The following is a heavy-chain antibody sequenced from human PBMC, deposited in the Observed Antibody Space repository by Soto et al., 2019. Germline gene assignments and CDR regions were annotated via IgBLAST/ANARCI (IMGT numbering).Heavy chain of an antibody. CDR2: INAGNGNT. CDR3: ARCDYIWGSYSRLDP. V-gene: IGHV1-3*01. Sequence: ASVKVSCKASGYTFTSYAMHWVRQAPGQRLEWMGWINAGNGNTKYSQKFQGRVAITRDTSASTAYMELSSLRSEDTAVYYCARCDYIWGSYSRLDPWGQGTLVTVSS. CDR1: GYTFTSYA. J-gene: IGHJ5*02. D-gene: IGHD3-16*01.